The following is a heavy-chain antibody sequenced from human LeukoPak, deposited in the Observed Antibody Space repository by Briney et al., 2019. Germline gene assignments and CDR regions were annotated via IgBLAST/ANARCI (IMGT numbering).Heavy chain of an antibody. CDR1: GYTFTSYD. D-gene: IGHD2-2*01. V-gene: IGHV1-8*01. Sequence: ASVKVSCKASGYTFTSYDINWVRQATGQGLEWMGWMNPNSGNTGYAQKFQGRVTMTRNTSISTAYMELSSLGSEDTAVYYCASKLKDIVVVPAARAPSKSWSMDVWGQGTTVTVSS. J-gene: IGHJ6*02. CDR3: ASKLKDIVVVPAARAPSKSWSMDV. CDR2: MNPNSGNT.